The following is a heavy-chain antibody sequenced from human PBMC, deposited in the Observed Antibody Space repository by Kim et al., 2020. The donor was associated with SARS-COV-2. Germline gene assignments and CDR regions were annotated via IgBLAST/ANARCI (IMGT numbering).Heavy chain of an antibody. V-gene: IGHV4-34*01. D-gene: IGHD3-16*02. J-gene: IGHJ4*02. CDR2: INHSGST. CDR3: ARQNYHEYFWGSYRYSHFDY. Sequence: SETLSLTCAVYGGSFSGYYWSWIRQPPGKGLEWIGEINHSGSTNYNPSLKSRVTISVDTSKNQFSLKLSSVTAADTAVYYCARQNYHEYFWGSYRYSHFDYWGQGTLVTVSS. CDR1: GGSFSGYY.